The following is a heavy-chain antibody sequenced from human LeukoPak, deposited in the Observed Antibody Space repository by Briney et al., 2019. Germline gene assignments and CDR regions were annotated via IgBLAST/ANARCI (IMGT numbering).Heavy chain of an antibody. CDR2: INHSGST. CDR1: GGSFSGYY. CDR3: AGSPRGLPNY. V-gene: IGHV4-34*01. J-gene: IGHJ4*02. Sequence: SETLSLTCAVYGGSFSGYYWSWIRQPPGKGLEWIGEINHSGSTNYNPSLKSRVTISVDTSKNQFSLKLSSVTAADTAVYYCAGSPRGLPNYWGQGTLVTVSS. D-gene: IGHD3-10*01.